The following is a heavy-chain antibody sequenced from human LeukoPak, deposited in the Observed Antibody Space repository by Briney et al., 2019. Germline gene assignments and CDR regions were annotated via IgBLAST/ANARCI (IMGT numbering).Heavy chain of an antibody. CDR1: GYSISSGYY. CDR3: ARGTPDYGGKFFDY. D-gene: IGHD4-23*01. J-gene: IGHJ4*02. V-gene: IGHV4-38-2*01. Sequence: SETLSLTCAVSGYSISSGYYWGWIRQPPGKGLEWIGSIYHSGKTYYNPSLKSRVTISVDTSKNQFSLKLSSVTAADTAVYYCARGTPDYGGKFFDYWGQGTLVTVSS. CDR2: IYHSGKT.